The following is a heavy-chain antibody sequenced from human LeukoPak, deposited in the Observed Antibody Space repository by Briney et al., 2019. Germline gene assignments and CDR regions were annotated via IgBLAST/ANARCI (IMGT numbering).Heavy chain of an antibody. D-gene: IGHD3-10*01. J-gene: IGHJ5*02. CDR1: GYTFTSYD. Sequence: GAPVKVSCKASGYTFTSYDINWVRQATGQGLEWMGWMNPNSGNTGYAQKFQGRVTMTRNTSISTAYMELSSLRSEDTAVYYCARRGPYYYGSGSFKMIWFDPWGQGTLVTVSS. V-gene: IGHV1-8*01. CDR2: MNPNSGNT. CDR3: ARRGPYYYGSGSFKMIWFDP.